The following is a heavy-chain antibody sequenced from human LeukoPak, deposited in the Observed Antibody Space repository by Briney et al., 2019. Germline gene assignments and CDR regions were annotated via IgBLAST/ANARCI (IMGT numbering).Heavy chain of an antibody. Sequence: SETLSLTCTVSGGSINSSTYYWGWTRQPPGKGLEWIGTIYYSGSSDYNPSLKSRVTISVDTSKNQFSLKLNSVTAADTAVYYCARSQLYSYGRLDYWGQGTLVTVSS. CDR1: GGSINSSTYY. CDR3: ARSQLYSYGRLDY. J-gene: IGHJ4*02. D-gene: IGHD5-18*01. CDR2: IYYSGSS. V-gene: IGHV4-39*01.